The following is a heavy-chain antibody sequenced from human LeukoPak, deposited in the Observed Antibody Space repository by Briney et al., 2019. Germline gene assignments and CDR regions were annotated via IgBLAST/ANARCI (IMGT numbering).Heavy chain of an antibody. J-gene: IGHJ5*02. CDR2: IYTSGST. CDR3: ARDSKGPVAAAGYNWFDP. Sequence: SETLSLTCTVSGGSISSGSYYWSWIRQPAGKGLEWIGRIYTSGSTNYNPSLKSRVTISVDTSKNQFSLKLSSVTAADTAVYYCARDSKGPVAAAGYNWFDPWGQGTLVTVSS. D-gene: IGHD6-13*01. V-gene: IGHV4-61*02. CDR1: GGSISSGSYY.